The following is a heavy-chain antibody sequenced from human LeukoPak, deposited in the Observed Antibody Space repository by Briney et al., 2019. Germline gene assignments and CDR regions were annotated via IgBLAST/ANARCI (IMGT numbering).Heavy chain of an antibody. V-gene: IGHV3-23*01. CDR3: AKVEGRGYYDILTGYPHFDY. J-gene: IGHJ4*02. CDR2: ISGSGGST. Sequence: PGGSLRLSCAASGFTFSSYAMSWVRQAPGKGLEWVSAISGSGGSTYCADSVKGRFSISRDNSKNTLYLQMNSLRAEDTAVYYCAKVEGRGYYDILTGYPHFDYWGQGTLVTVSS. D-gene: IGHD3-9*01. CDR1: GFTFSSYA.